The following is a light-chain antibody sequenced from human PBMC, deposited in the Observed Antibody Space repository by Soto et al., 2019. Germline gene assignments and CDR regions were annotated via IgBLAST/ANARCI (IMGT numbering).Light chain of an antibody. V-gene: IGLV2-14*01. J-gene: IGLJ3*02. CDR1: SSDVGGYNY. CDR2: DVS. Sequence: QSALTQPASVSGSPGQPITISCTGTSSDVGGYNYVSWYQQHPGKARKLMIYDVSNRPSGVSDRFSGSRSGNTASLTISGLQAEDEADYYCSSYTSNNTRLFGGGTKLTVL. CDR3: SSYTSNNTRL.